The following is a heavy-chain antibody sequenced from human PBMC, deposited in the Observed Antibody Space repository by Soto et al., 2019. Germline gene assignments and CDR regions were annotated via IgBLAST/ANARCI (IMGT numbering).Heavy chain of an antibody. Sequence: QVQLVQSGAEVKKPGASVKVSCKASGYTFTSYGISWVRQAPGQGLEWMGWISAYNGNTNYEQKLQGRVTMTTDTSTSTAYMELRSLRSDDTAVYYCARDYCSGGSCYGEIDYWGQGTLVTVSS. D-gene: IGHD2-15*01. V-gene: IGHV1-18*01. J-gene: IGHJ4*02. CDR3: ARDYCSGGSCYGEIDY. CDR1: GYTFTSYG. CDR2: ISAYNGNT.